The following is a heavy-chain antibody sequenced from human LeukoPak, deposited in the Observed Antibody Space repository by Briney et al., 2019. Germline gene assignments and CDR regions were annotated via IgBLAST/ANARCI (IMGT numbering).Heavy chain of an antibody. D-gene: IGHD2-2*01. CDR1: GFTFSSYW. J-gene: IGHJ4*02. CDR2: IKQDGSEK. V-gene: IGHV3-7*01. CDR3: ARGPPAAIFDY. Sequence: GGSLRLSCAASGFTFSSYWMSWVRQAPGKGLEWVANIKQDGSEKYYVDSVKGRFTISRDNAKNSLYLQMNSLRAEDTAMYYCARGPPAAIFDYWGQGTLVTVSS.